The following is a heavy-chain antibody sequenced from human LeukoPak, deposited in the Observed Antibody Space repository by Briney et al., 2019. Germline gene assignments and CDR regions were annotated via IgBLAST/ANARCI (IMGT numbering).Heavy chain of an antibody. V-gene: IGHV4-59*01. CDR2: IYYSGST. CDR3: ARGVSLIAAFDY. D-gene: IGHD6-13*01. CDR1: GGSISSYY. J-gene: IGHJ4*02. Sequence: PSETLSLTCTVSGGSISSYYWSWIRQPPGKGLEWIGYIYYSGSTNYNPSLKSRVTISVDTSKNQFSLKLNSVTAADTAVYYCARGVSLIAAFDYWGQGTLVTVSS.